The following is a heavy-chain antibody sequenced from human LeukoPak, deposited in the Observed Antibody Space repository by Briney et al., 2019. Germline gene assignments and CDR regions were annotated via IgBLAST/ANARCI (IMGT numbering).Heavy chain of an antibody. D-gene: IGHD6-25*01. Sequence: GGSLRLSCAASGFTFSTYRMSWVRQAPGKGLEWVSYISSSSGTIYYADSVKGRFTISRDNAKNSLYLQMNSLRAEDTAVYFCARRLASSGFASDYWGQGTLVTVSS. V-gene: IGHV3-48*04. J-gene: IGHJ4*02. CDR2: ISSSSGTI. CDR1: GFTFSTYR. CDR3: ARRLASSGFASDY.